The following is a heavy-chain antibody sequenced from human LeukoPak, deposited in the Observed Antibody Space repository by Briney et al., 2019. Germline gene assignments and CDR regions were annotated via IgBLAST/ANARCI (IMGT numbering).Heavy chain of an antibody. Sequence: ALVKVSCKASGYTFIGYGISWVRQAPGQGLEWMGWISTLNGNTNYAQMFQDRVTMTTDTSTGTAYMELRSLRSDDTAVYYCGRALVGEAYWGQGTLVTVSS. CDR2: ISTLNGNT. J-gene: IGHJ4*02. D-gene: IGHD2-15*01. CDR3: GRALVGEAY. V-gene: IGHV1-18*01. CDR1: GYTFIGYG.